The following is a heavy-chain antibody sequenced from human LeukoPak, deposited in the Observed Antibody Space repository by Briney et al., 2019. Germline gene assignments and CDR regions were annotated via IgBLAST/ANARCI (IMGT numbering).Heavy chain of an antibody. CDR1: GFTVSSNY. CDR2: IYSGGST. Sequence: GGSLRLSCAASGFTVSSNYVNWVRQAPGKGLEWVSVIYSGGSTYYADSVKGRFTISRDISKNTLYLQMNSLRAEDTAVYYCAKDVFSSWYFDYWGQGTLVTVSS. J-gene: IGHJ4*02. CDR3: AKDVFSSWYFDY. D-gene: IGHD6-13*01. V-gene: IGHV3-66*01.